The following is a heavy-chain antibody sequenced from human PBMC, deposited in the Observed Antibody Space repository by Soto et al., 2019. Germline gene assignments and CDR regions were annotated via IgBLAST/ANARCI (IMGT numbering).Heavy chain of an antibody. J-gene: IGHJ3*02. V-gene: IGHV3-33*01. CDR1: GFTFSSYG. D-gene: IGHD3-10*01. CDR2: IWYDGSNK. Sequence: QVQLVESGGGVVQPGRSLRLSCAASGFTFSSYGMHWVRQAPGKGLEWVAVIWYDGSNKYYADSVKGRFTISRDNSKNTLYLQMNSLRAEDTAVYYCARVATGGEDAFDIWGQGTMVTVSS. CDR3: ARVATGGEDAFDI.